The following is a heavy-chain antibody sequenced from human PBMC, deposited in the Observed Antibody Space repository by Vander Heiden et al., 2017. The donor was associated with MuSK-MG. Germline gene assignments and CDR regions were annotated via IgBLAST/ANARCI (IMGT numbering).Heavy chain of an antibody. V-gene: IGHV3-23*01. D-gene: IGHD2-15*01. J-gene: IGHJ6*03. CDR3: AKDAGYCTGGSCYSAPYFYYYYMDV. CDR1: GFTFSSYA. Sequence: EVQLLESGGGLVQPGGSLRLSCAASGFTFSSYAMNRVRQAPGKGLWWVSGISGSGDSTYYADSVKGRFTVSRDNSKNTLYLQMNSLRAEDTAVYYCAKDAGYCTGGSCYSAPYFYYYYMDVWGKGTTVTVSS. CDR2: ISGSGDST.